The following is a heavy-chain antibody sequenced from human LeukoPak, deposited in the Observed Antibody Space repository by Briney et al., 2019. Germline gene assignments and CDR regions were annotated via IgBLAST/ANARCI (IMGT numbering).Heavy chain of an antibody. CDR3: ARVWDYVWGSYRYSLDY. CDR1: GFTFSSYW. CDR2: IKQDGSEK. J-gene: IGHJ4*02. V-gene: IGHV3-7*03. D-gene: IGHD3-16*02. Sequence: GGSLRLSCAASGFTFSSYWMSWVRQAPGKGLEWVANIKQDGSEKYYVDSVKGRFTISRDNAKNSLYLQMDSLRAEDTAVYYCARVWDYVWGSYRYSLDYWGQGTLVTVSS.